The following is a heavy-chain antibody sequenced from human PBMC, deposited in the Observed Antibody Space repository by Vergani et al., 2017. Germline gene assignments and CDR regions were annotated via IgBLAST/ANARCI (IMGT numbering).Heavy chain of an antibody. V-gene: IGHV3-11*05. CDR2: ISSSSSYT. J-gene: IGHJ4*02. CDR1: GFTFSDYY. D-gene: IGHD3-22*01. Sequence: QVQLVESGGGLVKPGGSLRLSCAASGFTFSDYYMSWIRQAPGKGLEWVSYISSSSSYTNYADSAKGRFTISRDNAKNSLYLQMNSLRAEDTAVYYCARDLLIERDSSGYYPNDYWGQGTLVTVSS. CDR3: ARDLLIERDSSGYYPNDY.